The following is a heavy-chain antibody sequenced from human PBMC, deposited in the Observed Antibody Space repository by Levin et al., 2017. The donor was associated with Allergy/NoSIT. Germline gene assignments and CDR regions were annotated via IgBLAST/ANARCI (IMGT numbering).Heavy chain of an antibody. D-gene: IGHD6-19*01. CDR2: ISGSGGST. V-gene: IGHV3-23*01. J-gene: IGHJ4*02. Sequence: GESLKISCAASGFTFSSYAMSWVRQAPGKGLEWVSAISGSGGSTYYADSVKGRFTISRDNSKNTLYLQMNSLRAEDTAVYYCAAPLPWYSSGWYYFDYWGQGTLVTVSS. CDR3: AAPLPWYSSGWYYFDY. CDR1: GFTFSSYA.